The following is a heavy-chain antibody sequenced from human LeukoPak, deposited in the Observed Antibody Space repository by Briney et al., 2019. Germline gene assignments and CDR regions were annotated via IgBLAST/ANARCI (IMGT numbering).Heavy chain of an antibody. Sequence: GGSLRLSCAASGFTFSSYAMHWVRQAPGKGLEWVAVISYDGSNKYYADSVKGRFTISRDNSKNTLYLQMNSLRAEDTAVYYCARVMSIAAAGDYWGQGTLVTVSS. CDR2: ISYDGSNK. CDR1: GFTFSSYA. CDR3: ARVMSIAAAGDY. V-gene: IGHV3-30-3*01. J-gene: IGHJ4*02. D-gene: IGHD6-13*01.